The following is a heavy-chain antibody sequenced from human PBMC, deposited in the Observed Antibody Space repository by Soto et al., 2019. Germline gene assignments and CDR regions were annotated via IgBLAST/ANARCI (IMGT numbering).Heavy chain of an antibody. Sequence: ASVKVSCKASGSGFIRSGIQWVRQAHGQRLELIGWIVVASGQTNYAQNFRGRVAITRDTSTATAYIELTGLTSEDTAVYFCSADRPDIGVGWWVWGQGTTVTVSS. V-gene: IGHV1-58*02. D-gene: IGHD2-15*01. CDR3: SADRPDIGVGWWV. CDR1: GSGFIRSG. CDR2: IVVASGQT. J-gene: IGHJ6*02.